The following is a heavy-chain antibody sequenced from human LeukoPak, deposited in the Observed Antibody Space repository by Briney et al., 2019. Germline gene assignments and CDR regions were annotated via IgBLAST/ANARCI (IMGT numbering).Heavy chain of an antibody. D-gene: IGHD1-1*01. V-gene: IGHV3-30*02. J-gene: IGHJ4*02. Sequence: PGGSLRLSCAASTLTFSSFGMHWVRQAPGKGLEWVTFIRSDGSDTYYADSVKGRFTISRDNSMNTLYLQMNSLRPEDTAAYYCAKDKGVRYFDYWGQGTLVTVSS. CDR3: AKDKGVRYFDY. CDR2: IRSDGSDT. CDR1: TLTFSSFG.